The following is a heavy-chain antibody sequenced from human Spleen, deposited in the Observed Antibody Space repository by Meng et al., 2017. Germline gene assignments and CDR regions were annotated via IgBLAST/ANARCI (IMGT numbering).Heavy chain of an antibody. Sequence: ASVKVSCKASGYTFTSYYMHWVRQAPGQGLEWMGIINPSGGSTSYAQKFRGRVTMTRDTSISTAYMELSRLKSDDTAVYYCARTRRGTMIVEHYYYGMDVWGQGTMVTVSS. D-gene: IGHD3-22*01. J-gene: IGHJ6*02. CDR2: INPSGGST. V-gene: IGHV1-46*01. CDR1: GYTFTSYY. CDR3: ARTRRGTMIVEHYYYGMDV.